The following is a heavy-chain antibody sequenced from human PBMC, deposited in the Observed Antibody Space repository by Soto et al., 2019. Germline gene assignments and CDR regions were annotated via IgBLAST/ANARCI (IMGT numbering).Heavy chain of an antibody. CDR1: GGSFSGYY. CDR2: INHSGST. D-gene: IGHD5-12*01. Sequence: SETLSLTCAVYGGSFSGYYWSWIRQPPGKGLEWIGEINHSGSTNYNPSLKSRVTISVDTSKNQFSLKLSSVTAADTAVYYCAREDFGYSGYDFYAFDIWGQGTMVTVSS. V-gene: IGHV4-34*01. J-gene: IGHJ3*02. CDR3: AREDFGYSGYDFYAFDI.